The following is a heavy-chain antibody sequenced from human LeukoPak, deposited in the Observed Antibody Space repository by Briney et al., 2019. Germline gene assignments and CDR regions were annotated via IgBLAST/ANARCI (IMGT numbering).Heavy chain of an antibody. V-gene: IGHV3-30-3*01. D-gene: IGHD3-16*01. Sequence: GGSLRPSCAASGFTFSSYAMHWVRQAPGKGLEWVAVISYDGSNKYYADSVKGRFTISRDNSKNTLYLQMNSLRAEDTAVYYCARDYTDLLDAFDIWGQGTMVTVSS. CDR1: GFTFSSYA. CDR2: ISYDGSNK. J-gene: IGHJ3*02. CDR3: ARDYTDLLDAFDI.